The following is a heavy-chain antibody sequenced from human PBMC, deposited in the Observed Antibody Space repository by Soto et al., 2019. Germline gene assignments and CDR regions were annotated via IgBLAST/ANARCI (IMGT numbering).Heavy chain of an antibody. J-gene: IGHJ6*02. CDR2: IYYSGST. CDR1: GGSISSGGYY. Sequence: TLSLPCTVSGGSISSGGYYWSWIRQHPGKGLEWIGYIYYSGSTYYNPSLTSRVTISVDTSKNQFSLKLSSVTAADTAVYYCARDSSGYYYESSGHPYYYYGMEVLGQGNKVNVPS. V-gene: IGHV4-31*03. D-gene: IGHD3-22*01. CDR3: ARDSSGYYYESSGHPYYYYGMEV.